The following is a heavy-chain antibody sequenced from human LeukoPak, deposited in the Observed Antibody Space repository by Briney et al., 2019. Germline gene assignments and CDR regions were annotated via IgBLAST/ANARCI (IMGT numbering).Heavy chain of an antibody. CDR2: IYHSGST. D-gene: IGHD2-8*02. J-gene: IGHJ4*02. CDR1: GVSITSYF. CDR3: ARGRAPGA. V-gene: IGHV4-59*01. Sequence: TSETLSLTCTVSGVSITSYFWSWIRQPPGRGLEWIGYIYHSGSTNSNPSLKSRVSISLDTSKNRFSLKLSSVTAADTAVYYCARGRAPGAWGQGTLVTVSS.